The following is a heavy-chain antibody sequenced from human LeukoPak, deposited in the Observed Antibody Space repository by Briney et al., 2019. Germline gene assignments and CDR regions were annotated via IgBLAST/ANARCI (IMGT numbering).Heavy chain of an antibody. CDR2: IKQDGSEK. V-gene: IGHV3-7*03. CDR1: GLIFSSYW. CDR3: AREGGSFSNYFDY. Sequence: GGSLRLSCGASGLIFSSYWMSWVRQAPGEGLEWVANIKQDGSEKYYVDSVKGRFTISRDNAKNSLYLQMTSLRAEDTAVYYCAREGGSFSNYFDYWGQGTLVTVSS. J-gene: IGHJ4*02. D-gene: IGHD1-26*01.